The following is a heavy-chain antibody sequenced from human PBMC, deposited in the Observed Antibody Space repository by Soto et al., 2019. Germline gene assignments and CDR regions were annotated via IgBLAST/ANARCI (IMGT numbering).Heavy chain of an antibody. V-gene: IGHV1-3*01. Sequence: WIRQAPGQRLEWMGWINAGNGETKYSQNFQGRVTITRDTSASTAYMELNSLRSEDTAVYYCARSTTSCYSLCWFDPWGQGTLVTVSS. D-gene: IGHD2-2*02. J-gene: IGHJ5*02. CDR2: INAGNGET. CDR3: ARSTTSCYSLCWFDP.